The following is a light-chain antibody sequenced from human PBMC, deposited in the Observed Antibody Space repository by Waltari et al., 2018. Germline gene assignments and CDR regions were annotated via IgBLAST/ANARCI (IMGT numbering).Light chain of an antibody. J-gene: IGLJ3*02. CDR1: PTDMKTYNL. CDR2: DVS. V-gene: IGLV2-14*03. Sequence: QSVVTPPDFVSGSPGQSITISCTVPPTDMKTYNLFSWYQKYPGKAPRLIIYDVSARPSGISSRFSGSKSGNTASLTISGLQAEDEADYYCSSFASTTTVFGGGTKVTVL. CDR3: SSFASTTTV.